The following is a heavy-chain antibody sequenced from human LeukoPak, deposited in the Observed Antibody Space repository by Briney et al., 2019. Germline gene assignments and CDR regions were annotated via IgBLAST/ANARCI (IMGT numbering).Heavy chain of an antibody. D-gene: IGHD2-21*02. J-gene: IGHJ4*02. V-gene: IGHV3-30*01. CDR3: ARKDSAVTALSEKYFDY. Sequence: PGGSLRLSCAASGFTFSNYAMAWVRQAPGMGLEWVAVIAYDGSVKYYADSVKGRFTISRDNSRNTLYLQMNSLSGEDTAVYYCARKDSAVTALSEKYFDYWGQGALVTVSS. CDR2: IAYDGSVK. CDR1: GFTFSNYA.